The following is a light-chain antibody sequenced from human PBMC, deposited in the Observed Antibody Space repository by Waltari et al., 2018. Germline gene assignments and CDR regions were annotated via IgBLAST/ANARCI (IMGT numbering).Light chain of an antibody. CDR3: SSYTTTSTYV. Sequence: QSALTQPASVSGSPGQSITIPCTGTSSDIGRYYSVSWYQHHPGKAPKLMIFDVNERHSGVSNRFSGSKSGNAASLTISGLQAEDEAHYYCSSYTTTSTYVFGTGTKVTVL. J-gene: IGLJ1*01. V-gene: IGLV2-14*03. CDR2: DVN. CDR1: SSDIGRYYS.